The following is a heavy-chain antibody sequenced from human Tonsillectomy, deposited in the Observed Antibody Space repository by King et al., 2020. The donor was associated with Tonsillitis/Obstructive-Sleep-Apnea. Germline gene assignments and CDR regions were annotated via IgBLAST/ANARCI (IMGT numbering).Heavy chain of an antibody. V-gene: IGHV1-69*12. CDR1: GGTFSSYA. J-gene: IGHJ6*03. CDR2: IIPIFGTA. CDR3: ARDRQYYDFWGGYYNGNYYYYYYMDV. Sequence: VQLVQSGAEVKKPGSSVKVSCKASGGTFSSYAISWVRQAPGQGLEWMGGIIPIFGTANYAQKFQGRVTITADESTSTAYMELSSLRSEDTAVYYCARDRQYYDFWGGYYNGNYYYYYYMDVWGKGTTVTVSS. D-gene: IGHD3-3*01.